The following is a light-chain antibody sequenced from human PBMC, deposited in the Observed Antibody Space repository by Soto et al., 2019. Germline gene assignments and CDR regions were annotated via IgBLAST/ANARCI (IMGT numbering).Light chain of an antibody. CDR3: QQRNVWPPIT. CDR1: QSIHTS. J-gene: IGKJ5*01. V-gene: IGKV3-11*01. CDR2: DST. Sequence: VLPQSPATLSLSPGERATLSCRASQSIHTSLAWYQQKSGKPPRLVIYDSTLRANGVPDRFGGSRSGTEFTLTINSLEPEDFAVYYCQQRNVWPPITFGQGTRWRI.